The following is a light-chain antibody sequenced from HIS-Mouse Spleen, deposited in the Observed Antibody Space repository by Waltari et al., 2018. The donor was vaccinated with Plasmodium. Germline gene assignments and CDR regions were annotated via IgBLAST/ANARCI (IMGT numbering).Light chain of an antibody. Sequence: QSALTQPASVSGSPGPPITISCTGTRSDVGSYNLVPWYQQHPGKAPKLMIYEGSNRPSGVSNRFSGSKSGNTASLTISGLQADDEADYYCCSYAGSSTFVFGGGTKLTVL. CDR1: RSDVGSYNL. CDR2: EGS. J-gene: IGLJ3*02. CDR3: CSYAGSSTFV. V-gene: IGLV2-23*03.